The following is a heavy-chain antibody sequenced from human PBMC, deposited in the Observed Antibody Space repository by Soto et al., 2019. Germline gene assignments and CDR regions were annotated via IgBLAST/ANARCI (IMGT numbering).Heavy chain of an antibody. J-gene: IGHJ6*03. D-gene: IGHD4-17*01. V-gene: IGHV3-7*01. CDR2: IKQDGSEK. CDR3: ARRYGDYGFLYYYYMDV. Sequence: EVQLVESGGGLVQPGGSLRLSCAASGFTFSSYWMSWVRQAPGKGLEWVANIKQDGSEKYYVDSVKGRFTISRDNAKNSLYLQMNSLRAEDTAVYYCARRYGDYGFLYYYYMDVWGKGTTVTVSS. CDR1: GFTFSSYW.